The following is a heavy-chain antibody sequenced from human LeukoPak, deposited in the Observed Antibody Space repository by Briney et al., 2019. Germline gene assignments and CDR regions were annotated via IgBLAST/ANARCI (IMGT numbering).Heavy chain of an antibody. Sequence: PSETLPLTCTVPGGSISSYYWSWIRQPPGTGLEWIGYIYYSGSTNYNPSLKSRVTISVDTSKNQFSLKLSSVTAADTAVYYCARENDYGDYVLDYWGQGTLVTVSS. CDR1: GGSISSYY. V-gene: IGHV4-59*01. CDR2: IYYSGST. CDR3: ARENDYGDYVLDY. D-gene: IGHD4-17*01. J-gene: IGHJ4*02.